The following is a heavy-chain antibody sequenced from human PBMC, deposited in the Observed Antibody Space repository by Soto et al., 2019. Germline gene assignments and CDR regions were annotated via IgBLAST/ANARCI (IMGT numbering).Heavy chain of an antibody. J-gene: IGHJ4*02. D-gene: IGHD3-10*01. Sequence: SETLSLTCTVSGGSVSSGSYYWSWIRQPPGKGLEWIGYIYYSGSTNYNPSLKSRVTISVDRSKNQFSLKLSSLTAADTAVYYCARGGGFLGYWGQGTLVTVSS. V-gene: IGHV4-61*01. CDR3: ARGGGFLGY. CDR2: IYYSGST. CDR1: GGSVSSGSYY.